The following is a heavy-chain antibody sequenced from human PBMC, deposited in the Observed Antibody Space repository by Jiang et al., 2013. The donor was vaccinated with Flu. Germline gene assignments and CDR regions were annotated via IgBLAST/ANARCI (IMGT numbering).Heavy chain of an antibody. J-gene: IGHJ5*02. Sequence: GRTYYNLSLKSRVTISVDTSKNQFSLKLSSVTAADTAVYCCARSRDLVNWFDPWGPGNPGHRLL. D-gene: IGHD2-8*02. CDR2: GRT. CDR3: ARSRDLVNWFDP. V-gene: IGHV4-39*07.